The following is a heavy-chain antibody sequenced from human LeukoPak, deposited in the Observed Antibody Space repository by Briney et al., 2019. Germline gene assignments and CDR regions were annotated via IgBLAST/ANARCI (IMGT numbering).Heavy chain of an antibody. CDR2: IKPGGIT. CDR1: GGSLGNYF. Sequence: PSETLSLTCTVYGGSLGNYFWSWLRQPPGKGLEWIGEIKPGGITNHNPSLKSRVTISLDTSKNQLSLKLISATAADTAVYYCVRGFSGVVGDYWGQGTLVTVSS. J-gene: IGHJ4*02. CDR3: VRGFSGVVGDY. D-gene: IGHD3-10*01. V-gene: IGHV4-34*01.